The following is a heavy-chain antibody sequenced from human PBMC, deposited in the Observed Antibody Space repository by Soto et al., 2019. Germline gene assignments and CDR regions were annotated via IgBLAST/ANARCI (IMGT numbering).Heavy chain of an antibody. CDR3: ARGRIAVAGTLTHYFYMDV. V-gene: IGHV4-59*01. D-gene: IGHD6-19*01. Sequence: SETLSLTCTVSGGSISSYYWSWIRQPPGKGLEWIGYIYYSGSTNYNPSLKSRVTISVDTSKNQFSLKLSSVTTADTAVYYCARGRIAVAGTLTHYFYMDVWGKGTTVTVSS. J-gene: IGHJ6*03. CDR1: GGSISSYY. CDR2: IYYSGST.